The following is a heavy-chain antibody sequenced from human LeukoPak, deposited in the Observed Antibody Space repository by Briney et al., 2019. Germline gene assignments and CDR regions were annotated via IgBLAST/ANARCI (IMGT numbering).Heavy chain of an antibody. J-gene: IGHJ4*02. Sequence: ASVKVSCKDSGYTFTSYAMHWVRQAPGQRLEWMGWINAGNGNTKYSQKFQGRVTITRDTSASTAYMELSSLRSEDTAVYYCARDDGEVTMVRGGGQYYFDYWGQGTLVTVSS. CDR3: ARDDGEVTMVRGGGQYYFDY. D-gene: IGHD3-10*01. V-gene: IGHV1-3*01. CDR1: GYTFTSYA. CDR2: INAGNGNT.